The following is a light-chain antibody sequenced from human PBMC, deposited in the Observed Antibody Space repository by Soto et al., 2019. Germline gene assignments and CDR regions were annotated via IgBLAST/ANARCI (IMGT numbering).Light chain of an antibody. Sequence: DIQLTQSPSFLSASVGDRVTITCRASQGISSYLAWYQQKPGNAPKLLIYAASTLQSGVLSRFSGSGSGTEFTLTISSLQPEDFATYYCQQLNSYPITFGQGTRLEIK. CDR2: AAS. CDR3: QQLNSYPIT. V-gene: IGKV1-9*01. J-gene: IGKJ5*01. CDR1: QGISSY.